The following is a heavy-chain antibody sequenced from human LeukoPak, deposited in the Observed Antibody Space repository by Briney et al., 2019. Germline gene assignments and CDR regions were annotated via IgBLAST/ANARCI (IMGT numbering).Heavy chain of an antibody. V-gene: IGHV1-8*03. Sequence: GASVKVSCKPSGYTFTSYHINWVRQATGQGLEWMGWMNPNNGDSGYAQKFQGRVTITRDTSISTAYMELRSLRSEDTAVYFCARTTSFTASGYDYWGQGTLVTVSS. J-gene: IGHJ4*02. D-gene: IGHD6-25*01. CDR1: GYTFTSYH. CDR2: MNPNNGDS. CDR3: ARTTSFTASGYDY.